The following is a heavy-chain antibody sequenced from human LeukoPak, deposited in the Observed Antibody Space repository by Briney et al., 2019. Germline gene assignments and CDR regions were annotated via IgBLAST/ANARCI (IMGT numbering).Heavy chain of an antibody. CDR3: ARARLTSRRAYSSSLSWFDS. V-gene: IGHV1-8*01. CDR2: MNPNSGNT. D-gene: IGHD6-13*01. Sequence: ASVKVSCKASGYTFTSYDINWVRQATGQGLEWMGWMNPNSGNTGYAQKFQGRVTMTRNTSISTAYMELSSLRSEDTAVYYCARARLTSRRAYSSSLSWFDSWGQGTLVTVSS. CDR1: GYTFTSYD. J-gene: IGHJ5*01.